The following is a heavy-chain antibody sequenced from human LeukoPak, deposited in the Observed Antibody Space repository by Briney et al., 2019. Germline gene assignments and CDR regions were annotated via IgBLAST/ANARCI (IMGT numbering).Heavy chain of an antibody. CDR2: ISSSGSTI. CDR3: ARGVIAAAGLSPFDY. CDR1: GFSFSDYY. J-gene: IGHJ4*02. D-gene: IGHD6-13*01. Sequence: GGSLRLSCAASGFSFSDYYMSWIRQAPGKGLEWVSYISSSGSTIYYADSVKGRFTISRDNAKNSLYLQMNSLRAEDTAVYYCARGVIAAAGLSPFDYWGQGTLVTVSS. V-gene: IGHV3-11*01.